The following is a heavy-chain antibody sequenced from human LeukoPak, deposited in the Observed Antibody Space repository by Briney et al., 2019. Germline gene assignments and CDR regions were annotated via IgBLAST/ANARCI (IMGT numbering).Heavy chain of an antibody. V-gene: IGHV1-3*03. J-gene: IGHJ4*02. Sequence: ASVKVSCKASGYTFTSYGISWVRQAPGQGLEWMGWINAGNGNTKYSQEFQGRVTITRDTSASTAYMELSSLRSEDMAVYYCARGPLTHTVTSYFDYWGQGTLVTVSS. D-gene: IGHD4-17*01. CDR3: ARGPLTHTVTSYFDY. CDR1: GYTFTSYG. CDR2: INAGNGNT.